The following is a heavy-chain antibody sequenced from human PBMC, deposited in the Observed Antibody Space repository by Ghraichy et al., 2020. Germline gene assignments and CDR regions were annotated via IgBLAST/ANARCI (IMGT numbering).Heavy chain of an antibody. D-gene: IGHD1-26*01. Sequence: SETLSLTCTVSGGSISSYYWSWIRQPPGKRLEWIGYIYYSGSTNYNPSLKSRVSISVDTSKNQFSLKLSSVTAADTAVYYCARHFWSGSYPFDYWGQGTLVTVSS. J-gene: IGHJ4*02. CDR1: GGSISSYY. CDR3: ARHFWSGSYPFDY. CDR2: IYYSGST. V-gene: IGHV4-59*08.